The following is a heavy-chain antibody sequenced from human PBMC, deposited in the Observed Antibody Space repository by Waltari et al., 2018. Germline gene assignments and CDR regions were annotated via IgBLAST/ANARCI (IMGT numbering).Heavy chain of an antibody. V-gene: IGHV4-30-4*08. D-gene: IGHD3-16*01. CDR3: ARDLISWAFDI. Sequence: QVQLQESGPGLVKPSQTLSLTCTVSGGSISSGDYYWSWIRQPPGKVLEGIGYIYYSGSTYYNPSLKSRVTISVDTSKNQVSLKLSSVTAADTAVYYCARDLISWAFDIWGQGTMVTVSS. CDR1: GGSISSGDYY. J-gene: IGHJ3*02. CDR2: IYYSGST.